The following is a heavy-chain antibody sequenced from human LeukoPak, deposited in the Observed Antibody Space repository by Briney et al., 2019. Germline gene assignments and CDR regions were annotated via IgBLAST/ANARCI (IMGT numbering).Heavy chain of an antibody. CDR2: ISSSSSTI. D-gene: IGHD1-26*01. Sequence: GGSLRLSCAASGFTFSGYSMIWVRQAPGRGLEWLSYISSSSSTISYADSVKGRFTISRDNAQNSLYLQMNSLRAEDTAVYYCARGLLSGDDAFDIWGQGTMVTVSS. CDR3: ARGLLSGDDAFDI. CDR1: GFTFSGYS. J-gene: IGHJ3*02. V-gene: IGHV3-48*01.